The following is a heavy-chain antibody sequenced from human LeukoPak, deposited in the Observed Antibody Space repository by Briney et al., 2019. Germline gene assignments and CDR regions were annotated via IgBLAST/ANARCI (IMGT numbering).Heavy chain of an antibody. CDR2: INPNSGGT. CDR3: ARAYVYSSGWWDY. V-gene: IGHV1-2*02. CDR1: GYTFTGYY. Sequence: ASVKVSCKASGYTFTGYYMHWVRRAPGQGLEWMGWINPNSGGTNYAQKFQGRVTMTRDTSISTAYMELSRLRSDDTAVYYCARAYVYSSGWWDYWGQGTLVTVSS. J-gene: IGHJ4*02. D-gene: IGHD6-19*01.